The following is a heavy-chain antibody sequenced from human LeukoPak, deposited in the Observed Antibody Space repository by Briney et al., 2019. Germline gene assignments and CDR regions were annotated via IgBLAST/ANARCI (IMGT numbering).Heavy chain of an antibody. J-gene: IGHJ6*02. CDR3: ARHHYYYGMDV. CDR2: IYYSGST. Sequence: SETLSLTCTVSGGSISSYYWSWIRQPPGKGLEWIGYIYYSGSTNYNPSLKSRVTISVDTSKNQFSLKLSSVTAEDTAVYYCARHHYYYGMDVWGQGTTVTVSS. V-gene: IGHV4-59*08. CDR1: GGSISSYY.